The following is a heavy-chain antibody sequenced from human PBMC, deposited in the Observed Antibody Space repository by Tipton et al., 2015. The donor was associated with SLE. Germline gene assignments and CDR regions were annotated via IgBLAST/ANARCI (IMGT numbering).Heavy chain of an antibody. D-gene: IGHD3-16*01. Sequence: SLRLSCAASGFTFSSYGMHWVRQAPGKGLEWVAVIWYDGSNKYYADFVKGRFTISRDNSKNTLYLQMNSLRAEDTAVYYCARNLGSYYGMDVWGQGTTVTVSS. V-gene: IGHV3-33*01. CDR1: GFTFSSYG. CDR2: IWYDGSNK. J-gene: IGHJ6*02. CDR3: ARNLGSYYGMDV.